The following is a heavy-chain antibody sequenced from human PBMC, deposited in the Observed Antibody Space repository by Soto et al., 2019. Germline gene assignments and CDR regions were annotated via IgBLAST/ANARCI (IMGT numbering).Heavy chain of an antibody. CDR3: ARDQGSVVVVAANAFDI. Sequence: ESGGGVVQPGRSLRLSCAASGFTFSSYAMHWVRQAPGKGLEWVAVISYDGSNKYYADSVKGRFTISRDNSKNTLFLQMNSLRAEDTAVYYCARDQGSVVVVAANAFDIWGQGTMVTVSS. V-gene: IGHV3-30-3*01. CDR2: ISYDGSNK. D-gene: IGHD2-15*01. J-gene: IGHJ3*02. CDR1: GFTFSSYA.